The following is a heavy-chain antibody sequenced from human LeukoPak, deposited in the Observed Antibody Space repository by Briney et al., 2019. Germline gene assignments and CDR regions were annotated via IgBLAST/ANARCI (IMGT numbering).Heavy chain of an antibody. J-gene: IGHJ3*02. CDR1: IFTFSSYG. CDR3: GVDRSGSLDAFDI. Sequence: PGRSLRLSCAASIFTFSSYGMHGGRQAPGKGLEWVAVIWYDGSNKYYADSVKGRFTISRDNSKNTLYLQMKSLSAADAAVYYCGVDRSGSLDAFDIWGQGTMVTVSS. V-gene: IGHV3-33*01. D-gene: IGHD1-26*01. CDR2: IWYDGSNK.